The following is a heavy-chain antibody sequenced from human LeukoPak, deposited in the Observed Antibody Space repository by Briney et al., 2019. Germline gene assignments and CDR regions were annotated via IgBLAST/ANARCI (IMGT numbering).Heavy chain of an antibody. CDR2: IYISGNT. Sequence: PSETLSLTCTVSGGSASSGGYYWSWIRQPAGKGLEWIGRIYISGNTNYNPSLRSRVTILLDMSKNQFSLKLSSVTAADTAVYYCARVADGSPGTFDIWGQGTMVTVSS. V-gene: IGHV4-61*02. D-gene: IGHD1-26*01. J-gene: IGHJ3*02. CDR3: ARVADGSPGTFDI. CDR1: GGSASSGGYY.